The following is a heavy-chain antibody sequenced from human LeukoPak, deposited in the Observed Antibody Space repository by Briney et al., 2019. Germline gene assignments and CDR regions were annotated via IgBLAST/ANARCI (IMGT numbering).Heavy chain of an antibody. J-gene: IGHJ4*02. CDR2: IYPGDSDT. Sequence: GESLKISCKGSGYSFTSYWIGWVRQMPGKGLECMGIIYPGDSDTRYSPSFQGQATTSADKSISTAYLQWSSLKASDTAMYYCARHETGPYFDYWGQGTLVTVSS. V-gene: IGHV5-51*01. D-gene: IGHD1-1*01. CDR3: ARHETGPYFDY. CDR1: GYSFTSYW.